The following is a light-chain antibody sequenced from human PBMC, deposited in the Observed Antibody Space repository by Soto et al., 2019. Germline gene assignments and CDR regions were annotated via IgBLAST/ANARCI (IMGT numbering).Light chain of an antibody. J-gene: IGKJ5*01. V-gene: IGKV1-9*01. Sequence: QFTQFPSSLSASVGDRVTITVGASQGVSSHLAWHQQKPGKAPKLLIYEVSTLQSGVPSRFSGSGSGTDFTLTISSLQPEDFATYYCPHLNSYKIKFGQGTSMEIK. CDR3: PHLNSYKIK. CDR1: QGVSSH. CDR2: EVS.